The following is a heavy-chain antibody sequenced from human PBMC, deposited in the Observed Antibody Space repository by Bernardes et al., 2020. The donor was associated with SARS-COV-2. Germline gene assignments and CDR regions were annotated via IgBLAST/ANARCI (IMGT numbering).Heavy chain of an antibody. D-gene: IGHD2-2*01. J-gene: IGHJ5*02. CDR2: INHSGST. CDR3: ARGLGYCSSTSCYNWFDP. V-gene: IGHV4-34*01. Sequence: SETLSLTCAVYGGSFSVHYWSWIRQPPGKWLEWIGEINHSGSTHYNPSLKSRVTLSVDTSKNQFSLKLSSVTAADTAVYYCARGLGYCSSTSCYNWFDPWGQGTLVTVSS. CDR1: GGSFSVHY.